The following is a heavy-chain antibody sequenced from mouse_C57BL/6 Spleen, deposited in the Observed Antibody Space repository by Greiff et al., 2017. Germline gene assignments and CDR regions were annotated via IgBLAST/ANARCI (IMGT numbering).Heavy chain of an antibody. Sequence: EVQLQQSGPELVKPGASVKISCKASGYSFTGYFLNWVMQSHGKSLEWIGRINPNNGETFYNQKFKGKATLTVDKSSSTANMELRSLTSEDSAVYYCAREFYYDYDWFAYWGQGTLVTVSA. D-gene: IGHD2-4*01. CDR3: AREFYYDYDWFAY. CDR2: INPNNGET. CDR1: GYSFTGYF. V-gene: IGHV1-20*01. J-gene: IGHJ3*01.